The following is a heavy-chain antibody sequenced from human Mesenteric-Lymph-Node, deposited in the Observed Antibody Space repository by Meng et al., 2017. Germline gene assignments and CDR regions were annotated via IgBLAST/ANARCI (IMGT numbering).Heavy chain of an antibody. CDR1: GDSISSGSYY. CDR2: IYNSGST. V-gene: IGHV4-61*10. J-gene: IGHJ4*02. CDR3: ARGGYIVGATGDYFDY. Sequence: SETLSLTCTVSGDSISSGSYYWNWIRQPAGKGLEWIGRIYNSGSTNYNPSLKSRVTISVDTSKNQFSLKLSSVTAADTAVYYCARGGYIVGATGDYFDYWGQGTLVTVSS. D-gene: IGHD1-26*01.